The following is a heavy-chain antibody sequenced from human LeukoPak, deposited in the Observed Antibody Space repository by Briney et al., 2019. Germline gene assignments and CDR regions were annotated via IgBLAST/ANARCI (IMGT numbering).Heavy chain of an antibody. CDR1: GFTFSSYA. D-gene: IGHD3-22*01. CDR3: AKEITMIVVVTDDY. CDR2: ISGSGGST. J-gene: IGHJ4*02. V-gene: IGHV3-23*01. Sequence: QPGGSLRLSCAASGFTFSSYAVSWVRQAPGKGLEWVSAISGSGGSTYYADSVKGRFTISRDNSKNTLYLQMNSLRAEDTAVYYCAKEITMIVVVTDDYWGQGTLVTVSS.